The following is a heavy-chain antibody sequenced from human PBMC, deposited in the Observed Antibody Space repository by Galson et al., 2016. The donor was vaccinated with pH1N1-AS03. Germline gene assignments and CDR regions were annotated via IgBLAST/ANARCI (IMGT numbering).Heavy chain of an antibody. V-gene: IGHV1-2*04. D-gene: IGHD2-2*01. Sequence: SVKVSCKASEYIFTGFYVHWVRQAPGQGLEWMGWINTDSGVTNYAQKFEAWVTMTRDTSVSTAYMELYGLKSDDTAVYYCARDPRGPCTSATCATSYYFGMGVWGQGTTVIVSS. CDR2: INTDSGVT. CDR3: ARDPRGPCTSATCATSYYFGMGV. J-gene: IGHJ6*02. CDR1: EYIFTGFY.